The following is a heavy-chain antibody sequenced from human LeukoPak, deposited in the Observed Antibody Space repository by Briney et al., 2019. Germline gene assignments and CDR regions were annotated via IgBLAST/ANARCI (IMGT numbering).Heavy chain of an antibody. D-gene: IGHD6-13*01. Sequence: GGSLRLSCAASGFTFSSYAISWVRQAPGQGLEWMGGIIPIFGTANYAQKFQGRVTITADESTSTAYMELSSLRSEDTAVYYCARDLPIAAAGTWGQGTLVTVSS. J-gene: IGHJ4*02. CDR2: IIPIFGTA. CDR1: GFTFSSYA. CDR3: ARDLPIAAAGT. V-gene: IGHV1-69*01.